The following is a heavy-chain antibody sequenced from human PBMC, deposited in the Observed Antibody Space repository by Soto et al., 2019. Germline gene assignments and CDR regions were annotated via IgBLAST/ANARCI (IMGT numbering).Heavy chain of an antibody. CDR1: GFTFSIYA. CDR3: AREYSDGWFDP. CDR2: ISYDGSNK. Sequence: QVQLVESGGGVVQPGRSLRLSCAASGFTFSIYAMHWVRQAPGKGLEWVAVISYDGSNKYYADSVKGGFTISRDNSKNTLYLQMNSLRAEDSAVYYCAREYSDGWFDPWGQGTLVTVSS. J-gene: IGHJ5*02. D-gene: IGHD2-21*01. V-gene: IGHV3-30-3*01.